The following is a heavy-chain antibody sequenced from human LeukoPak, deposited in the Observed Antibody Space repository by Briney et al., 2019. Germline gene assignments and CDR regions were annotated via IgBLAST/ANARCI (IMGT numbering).Heavy chain of an antibody. J-gene: IGHJ6*03. CDR3: AREVRYSSSAYYMDV. CDR2: IYHSGST. V-gene: IGHV4-38-2*02. Sequence: SETLSLTCAVSGYSISSGYYWGWIRQPPGKGLEWIGSIYHSGSTYYNPSLKSRVTISVDTTKNQFSLKLSSVTAADTAVYYCAREVRYSSSAYYMDVWGKGTTVTVSS. D-gene: IGHD6-13*01. CDR1: GYSISSGYY.